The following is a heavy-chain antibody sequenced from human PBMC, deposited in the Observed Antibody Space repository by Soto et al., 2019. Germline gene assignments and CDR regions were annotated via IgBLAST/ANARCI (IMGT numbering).Heavy chain of an antibody. J-gene: IGHJ3*02. CDR1: GFTVSSNY. CDR3: ARDIRNAYYYDSSGYYGHDAFDI. D-gene: IGHD3-22*01. CDR2: IYSGGST. Sequence: EVQLAESGGGLIQPGGSLRLSCAASGFTVSSNYMSWVRQAPGKGLEWVSVIYSGGSTYYADSVKGRFTISRDNSKNTLYLQMNSLRAEDTAVYYCARDIRNAYYYDSSGYYGHDAFDIWGQGTMVTVSS. V-gene: IGHV3-53*01.